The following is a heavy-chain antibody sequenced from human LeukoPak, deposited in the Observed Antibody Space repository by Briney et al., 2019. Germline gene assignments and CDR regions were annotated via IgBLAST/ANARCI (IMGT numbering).Heavy chain of an antibody. V-gene: IGHV1-2*02. Sequence: ASVKVSCKASGYTFTGYYLHWVRHAPGQGLEWMGWINPNSGGTNYAQKFQGRVTMTRDRSISTAYMELSRLRSDDTAVYYCAREGPWGTTFDYWDQGTLVTVSS. CDR1: GYTFTGYY. D-gene: IGHD3-16*01. J-gene: IGHJ4*02. CDR3: AREGPWGTTFDY. CDR2: INPNSGGT.